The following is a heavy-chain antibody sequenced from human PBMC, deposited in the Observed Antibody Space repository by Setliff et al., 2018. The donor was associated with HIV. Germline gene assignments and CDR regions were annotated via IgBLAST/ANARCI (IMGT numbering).Heavy chain of an antibody. D-gene: IGHD1-26*01. J-gene: IGHJ4*01. Sequence: PGGSLRLSCAASGFTLSNTYMAWVRQAPGKRPEWVSTLYGSGDSYHADSVKGRFTISRDNSRNTLYVQMNSLRAEDTAVYYCAKDRAGSGGSYALDFWGHGTLVTVSS. CDR3: AKDRAGSGGSYALDF. V-gene: IGHV3-53*01. CDR2: LYGSGDS. CDR1: GFTLSNTY.